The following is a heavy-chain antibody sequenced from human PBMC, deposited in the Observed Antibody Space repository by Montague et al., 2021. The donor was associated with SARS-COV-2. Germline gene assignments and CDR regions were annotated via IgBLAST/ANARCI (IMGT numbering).Heavy chain of an antibody. CDR1: GFTFSSYS. V-gene: IGHV3-21*01. D-gene: IGHD1-26*01. CDR2: ISSSSSYI. J-gene: IGHJ6*02. Sequence: SLRLSCAASGFTFSSYSMNWVRQAPGKGLEWVSSISSSSSYIYYADSVKGRFTISRDNAKNSLYLQMNSLRAEDTAVYYCARDLGAANWGVYYSMDVWGQGTTVTVSS. CDR3: ARDLGAANWGVYYSMDV.